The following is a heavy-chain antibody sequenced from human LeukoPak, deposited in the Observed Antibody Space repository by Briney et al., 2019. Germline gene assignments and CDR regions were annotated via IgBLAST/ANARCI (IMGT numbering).Heavy chain of an antibody. CDR2: ISGSGGST. CDR3: AKGGRGYSYGYGYYYYYYMDV. V-gene: IGHV3-23*01. Sequence: GGSLRLSCAASGFTFSSYAMSWVRQAPGKGLEWVSAISGSGGSTYYADSVKGRFTISRDNSKNTQYLQMNSLRAEDTAVYYCAKGGRGYSYGYGYYYYYYMDVWGKGTTVTVSS. D-gene: IGHD5-18*01. CDR1: GFTFSSYA. J-gene: IGHJ6*03.